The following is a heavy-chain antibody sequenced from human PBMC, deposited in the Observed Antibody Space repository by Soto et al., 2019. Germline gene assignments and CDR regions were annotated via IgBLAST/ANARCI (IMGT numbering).Heavy chain of an antibody. D-gene: IGHD2-15*01. J-gene: IGHJ5*02. CDR1: GITVYGNY. CDR3: ARDLGYCRSSTCPGWFDP. CDR2: ISTGGDT. Sequence: GGSLRLSCAASGITVYGNYMSWVRQAPGKGVEWVSFISTGGDTYYADSVKGRFTISRDTSKNTLYLQMNSLRAEDTALYYCARDLGYCRSSTCPGWFDPWGQGTLVTVSS. V-gene: IGHV3-66*01.